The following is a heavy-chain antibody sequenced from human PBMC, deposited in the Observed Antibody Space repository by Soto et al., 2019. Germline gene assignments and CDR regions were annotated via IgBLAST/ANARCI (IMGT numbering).Heavy chain of an antibody. CDR1: GGSVSSGSYY. V-gene: IGHV4-61*01. CDR2: IYHSGST. Sequence: PSETLSLTCTVSGGSVSSGSYYWSWIRQPPGKGLEWIGYIYHSGSTNYNPSLKSRVTISVDTSKNQFSLKLSSVTAADTAVYYCARVDLYYGSGSYVDYWGQGTLVNVSS. J-gene: IGHJ4*02. CDR3: ARVDLYYGSGSYVDY. D-gene: IGHD3-10*01.